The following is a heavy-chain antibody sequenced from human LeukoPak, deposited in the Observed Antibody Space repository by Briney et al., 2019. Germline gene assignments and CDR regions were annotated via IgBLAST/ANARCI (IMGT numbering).Heavy chain of an antibody. CDR2: ISWNSGSI. J-gene: IGHJ4*02. D-gene: IGHD3-10*01. CDR1: GFTFDDYA. V-gene: IGHV3-9*01. Sequence: GGSLRLSCAASGFTFDDYAMHWVRQAPGKGLEWVSGISWNSGSIGYADSVKGRFTISRDNAKNSLYLQMNSLRAEDTAMYYCAKDKETMVRGVITDWGQGTRVTVSS. CDR3: AKDKETMVRGVITD.